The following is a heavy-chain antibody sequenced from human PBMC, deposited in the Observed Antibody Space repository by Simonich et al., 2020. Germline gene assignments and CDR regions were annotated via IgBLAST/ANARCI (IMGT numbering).Heavy chain of an antibody. J-gene: IGHJ3*02. V-gene: IGHV1-2*02. D-gene: IGHD6-6*01. CDR1: GYTFTGYY. CDR3: ARARLYSSSHAFDI. Sequence: QVQLVQSGAEVKKPGASVKFSCKASGYTFTGYYMHWVRQATGQGLEWMVRINPNSGVTNYAQKFQGRVTMNRDTSISTAYMELGRLRSDDTAVYYCARARLYSSSHAFDIWGQGTMVTVSS. CDR2: INPNSGVT.